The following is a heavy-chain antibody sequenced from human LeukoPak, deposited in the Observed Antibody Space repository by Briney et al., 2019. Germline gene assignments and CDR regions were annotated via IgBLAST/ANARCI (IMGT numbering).Heavy chain of an antibody. CDR3: ARLGSYHDF. V-gene: IGHV4-4*09. CDR2: IHSSGGS. J-gene: IGHJ4*02. Sequence: SETLSLSCTVSGASISNYYWSWIRQTPEKGLEWMGHIHSSGGSSYYPSLKSRLTLSIDTSRNQLSLKLPSVTAADTAVYFCARLGSYHDFWGQGALVTVSS. D-gene: IGHD1-26*01. CDR1: GASISNYY.